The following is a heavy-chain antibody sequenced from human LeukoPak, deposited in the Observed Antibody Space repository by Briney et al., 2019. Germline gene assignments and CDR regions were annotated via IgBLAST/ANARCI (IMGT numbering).Heavy chain of an antibody. CDR2: IYCDGST. V-gene: IGHV3-53*01. CDR1: GFTVSSDY. Sequence: GSLRLSCAASGFTVSSDYYSWFRQAPPEGRQWGSGIYCDGSTYYADSAKGRFTISRDNSKNPLYLQMNNLRAEHTAVYYCVSGSGSYRTPYYYMDVWGKGTTVTVSS. D-gene: IGHD3-10*01. CDR3: VSGSGSYRTPYYYMDV. J-gene: IGHJ6*03.